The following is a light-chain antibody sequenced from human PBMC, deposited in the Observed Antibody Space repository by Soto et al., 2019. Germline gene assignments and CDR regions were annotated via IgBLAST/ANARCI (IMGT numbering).Light chain of an antibody. Sequence: EIVLTQSPGTLSLSPGERGTLSCRASQSVSSSYLAWYQQKPGQAPRLLIYGASSRATGIPDRFSGSGSGTDFTLTISRLEPEDFAVYYCQQYGSSSSTFGGGTKVDIK. CDR1: QSVSSSY. V-gene: IGKV3-20*01. CDR2: GAS. J-gene: IGKJ4*01. CDR3: QQYGSSSST.